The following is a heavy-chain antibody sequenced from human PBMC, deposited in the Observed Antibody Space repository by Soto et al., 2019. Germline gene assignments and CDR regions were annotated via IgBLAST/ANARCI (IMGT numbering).Heavy chain of an antibody. Sequence: WVSVITTNGHTDYADSVKGRFTISRDNSKNTVYLQMNSLRAEDTAVYYCAKGLLNGRWYAADWGQGTLVTVSS. CDR2: ITTNGHT. D-gene: IGHD6-13*01. V-gene: IGHV3-53*01. CDR3: AKGLLNGRWYAAD. J-gene: IGHJ4*02.